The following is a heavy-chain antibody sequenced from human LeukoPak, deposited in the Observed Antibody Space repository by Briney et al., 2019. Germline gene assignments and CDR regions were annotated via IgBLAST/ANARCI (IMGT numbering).Heavy chain of an antibody. D-gene: IGHD5-12*01. V-gene: IGHV4-31*03. Sequence: SQTLSLTCTVSGGSITSGGYSWSWIRQHPGKGLEWIGYIYYSGSTYYNPSLKSRVTISVDTSKNQFSLKLSSVTAADTAVYYCARVATIRDLWNYFDYWGQGTLLTVSS. CDR2: IYYSGST. J-gene: IGHJ4*02. CDR1: GGSITSGGYS. CDR3: ARVATIRDLWNYFDY.